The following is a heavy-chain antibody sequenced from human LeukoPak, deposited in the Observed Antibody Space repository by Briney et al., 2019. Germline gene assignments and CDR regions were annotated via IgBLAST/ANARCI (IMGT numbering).Heavy chain of an antibody. V-gene: IGHV4-39*06. CDR2: IYYSGST. J-gene: IGHJ4*02. Sequence: SETLSLTCTVSGGSISSSSYYWGWIRQPPGKGLEWIGSIYYSGSTYYNPSLKSRVTISVDTSKNQFPLKLSSVTAADTAVYYCARVASIAVAGTMDYWGQGTLVTVSS. CDR1: GGSISSSSYY. CDR3: ARVASIAVAGTMDY. D-gene: IGHD6-19*01.